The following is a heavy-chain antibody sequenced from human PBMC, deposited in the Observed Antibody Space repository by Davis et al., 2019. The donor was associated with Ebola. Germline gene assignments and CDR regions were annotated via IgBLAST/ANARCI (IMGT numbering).Heavy chain of an antibody. V-gene: IGHV3-15*01. CDR3: TAEAGISF. J-gene: IGHJ4*02. D-gene: IGHD3-3*02. CDR1: GIIVSSNH. CDR2: IKSNVDGGTT. Sequence: GESLKISCAASGIIVSSNHMSWVRQAPGKGLEWVGRIKSNVDGGTTDYAAPVKGRFTISRDDSKNTLYLQMNSLKTEDTAVYYCTAEAGISFWGQGTLVTVSS.